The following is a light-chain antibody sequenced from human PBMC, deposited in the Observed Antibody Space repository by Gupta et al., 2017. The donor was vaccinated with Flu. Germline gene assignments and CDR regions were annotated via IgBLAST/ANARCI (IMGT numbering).Light chain of an antibody. CDR2: KAS. V-gene: IGKV1-5*03. J-gene: IGKJ3*01. CDR3: RQDKAYPSFT. CDR1: QSISSW. Sequence: DIQMTQSPSTLSASVGDRVTITCRASQSISSWLAWYQQKPGKAPKVLISKASSLESGDPSRFSGSRYGKELTLTISSRQQDDFAAYYCRQDKAYPSFTFGHGTKMDIK.